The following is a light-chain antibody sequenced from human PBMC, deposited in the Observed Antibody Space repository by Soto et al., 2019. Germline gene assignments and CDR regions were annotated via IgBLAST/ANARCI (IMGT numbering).Light chain of an antibody. CDR3: QQYGKT. J-gene: IGKJ5*01. V-gene: IGKV3-15*01. CDR1: QSVSSN. CDR2: GAS. Sequence: EIVMTQSPATLSVSPGERATLSCRASQSVSSNLAWYQQKPGQAPRLLIYGASTRATGIPARFSGSGSGTEFTLTISSLQSVDFAVYYCQQYGKTFGQGTRLEIK.